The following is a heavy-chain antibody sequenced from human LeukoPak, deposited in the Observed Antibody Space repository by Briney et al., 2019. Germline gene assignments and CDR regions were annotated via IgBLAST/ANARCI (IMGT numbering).Heavy chain of an antibody. J-gene: IGHJ3*02. CDR2: ISSSSNYV. CDR1: GYTFSTYN. D-gene: IGHD1-26*01. V-gene: IGHV3-21*01. CDR3: ARDVGASAPDAFDI. Sequence: GGSLRLSCAASGYTFSTYNMNWVRQAPGKGLEWVSSISSSSNYVYYADSVKGRFTISRDNAKNSLYLQMNSLRAEDTDVYYCARDVGASAPDAFDIWGQGTMVTVSS.